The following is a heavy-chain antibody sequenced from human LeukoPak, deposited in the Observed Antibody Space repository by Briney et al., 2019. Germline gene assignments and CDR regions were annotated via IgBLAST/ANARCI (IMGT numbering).Heavy chain of an antibody. V-gene: IGHV3-15*01. Sequence: GESLRLSCAASGFTFSYAWMSWVRQAPGKGPEWVGRIKRKTDGGTADYAAPVKGRFTISRDDSENTLYLQMNSLKTEDTAAYYCTTDHHCSGGSRYPLWGQGTLVTVSS. CDR2: IKRKTDGGTA. CDR3: TTDHHCSGGSRYPL. J-gene: IGHJ4*02. CDR1: GFTFSYAW. D-gene: IGHD2-15*01.